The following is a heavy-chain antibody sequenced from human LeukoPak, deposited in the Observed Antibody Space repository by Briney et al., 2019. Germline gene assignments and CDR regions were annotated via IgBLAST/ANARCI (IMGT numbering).Heavy chain of an antibody. J-gene: IGHJ4*02. CDR3: ARAGANYDILTGYFGNYYFDY. CDR1: GYTFTSYD. Sequence: ASVKVSCKASGYTFTSYDINWVRQATGQGLEWMGWMNPNSGNTGYAQKFQGRVTITRNTSISTAYMELSSLRSDDTAVYYCARAGANYDILTGYFGNYYFDYWGQGTLVTVSS. V-gene: IGHV1-8*03. CDR2: MNPNSGNT. D-gene: IGHD3-9*01.